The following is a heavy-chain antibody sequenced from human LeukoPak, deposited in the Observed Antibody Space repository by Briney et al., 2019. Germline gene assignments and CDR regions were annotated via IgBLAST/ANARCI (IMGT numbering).Heavy chain of an antibody. Sequence: SETLSLTCTVSGGSISNYYWSWIRQPPGKGLEWIGYIHYSGSPNYNPSLKSRVTISVDTSKNQFSLNLSSVTAADTAVYYCARRRGYYDSSGYYFRLDFDYWGQGTLVTVSS. CDR2: IHYSGSP. J-gene: IGHJ4*02. V-gene: IGHV4-59*12. D-gene: IGHD3-22*01. CDR1: GGSISNYY. CDR3: ARRRGYYDSSGYYFRLDFDY.